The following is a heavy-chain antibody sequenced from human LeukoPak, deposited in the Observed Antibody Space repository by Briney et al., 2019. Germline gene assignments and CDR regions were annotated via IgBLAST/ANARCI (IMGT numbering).Heavy chain of an antibody. J-gene: IGHJ4*02. CDR2: IYTSGST. CDR3: ARDCYGSGSYYHAY. Sequence: PSETLSLTCTVSGGSISSYYWSWLRQPAGKGLEWIGRIYTSGSTNYNPSLKSRVTMSVDTSKNQFSLKLSSVTAADTAVYYCARDCYGSGSYYHAYWGQGTLVTVSS. D-gene: IGHD3-10*01. V-gene: IGHV4-4*07. CDR1: GGSISSYY.